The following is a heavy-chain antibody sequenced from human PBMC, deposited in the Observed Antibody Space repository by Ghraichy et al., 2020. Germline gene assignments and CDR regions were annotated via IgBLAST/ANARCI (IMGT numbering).Heavy chain of an antibody. D-gene: IGHD1-1*01. CDR1: GGSFSSYY. Sequence: SETLSLTCKISGGSFSSYYWSWIRQTPGKGLEWIGYIFHSGNTNYNPSLKSRVTISVDTSKNEFSLHLASVTAADTALYYCARGTTGLLDSWCQGTLVAVSS. V-gene: IGHV4-59*01. CDR2: IFHSGNT. CDR3: ARGTTGLLDS. J-gene: IGHJ4*02.